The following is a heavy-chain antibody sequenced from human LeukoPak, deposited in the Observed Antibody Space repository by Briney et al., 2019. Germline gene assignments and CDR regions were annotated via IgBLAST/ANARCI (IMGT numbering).Heavy chain of an antibody. CDR1: GYTFTSYG. J-gene: IGHJ4*02. V-gene: IGHV1-18*01. D-gene: IGHD3-22*01. CDR2: ISAYNGNT. CDR3: ARGVPFLYYYDSSGYYFDY. Sequence: ASVKVSCKASGYTFTSYGISWVRQAPGQGLEWMGWISAYNGNTNYAQKLQGRVTMTTDTSTSTAYMELRSLRSDDTAVYYCARGVPFLYYYDSSGYYFDYWGQGTLVTVSS.